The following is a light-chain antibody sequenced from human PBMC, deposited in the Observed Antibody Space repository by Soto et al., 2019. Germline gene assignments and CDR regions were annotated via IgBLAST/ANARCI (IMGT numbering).Light chain of an antibody. Sequence: QSVLTQPASVSAAPGQTVTISCSGSRSNFGKNFVSWYQQLPGTAPKLLIYEDNKRLSGIPDRFSGSKSGTSATLGVTGLQTGDEADYYYGSWDSSLSTVVFGGGTKLTVL. J-gene: IGLJ2*01. CDR2: EDN. V-gene: IGLV1-51*01. CDR1: RSNFGKNF. CDR3: GSWDSSLSTVV.